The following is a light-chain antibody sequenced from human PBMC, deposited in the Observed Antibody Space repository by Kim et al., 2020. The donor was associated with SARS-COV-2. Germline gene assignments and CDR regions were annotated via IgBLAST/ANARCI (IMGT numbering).Light chain of an antibody. CDR3: CSYAGSSWV. CDR2: EVS. V-gene: IGLV2-23*02. J-gene: IGLJ3*02. CDR1: SSDVGSYNL. Sequence: PGRSITISCTGTSSDVGSYNLVSWYQQHPGKAPKLMIYEVSKRPSGVSNRFSGSKSGNTASLTISGLQAEDEADYYCCSYAGSSWVFGGGTQLTVL.